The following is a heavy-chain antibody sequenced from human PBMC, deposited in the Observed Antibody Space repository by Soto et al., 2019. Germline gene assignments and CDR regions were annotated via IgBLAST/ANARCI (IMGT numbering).Heavy chain of an antibody. V-gene: IGHV3-23*01. D-gene: IGHD1-20*01. CDR3: AKYEGFNWKSVFDF. J-gene: IGHJ4*02. CDR2: IDGSDGTT. CDR1: GFPFSDFA. Sequence: EFHLLQSGGGFVQPGGSLRLSCEASGFPFSDFAMGWVRQAPGKGLEWVAAIDGSDGTTFYADSVRGRFTISRDNSKDTLFLQLNSLTAEDTAVFYCAKYEGFNWKSVFDFWGQGVPVTVSS.